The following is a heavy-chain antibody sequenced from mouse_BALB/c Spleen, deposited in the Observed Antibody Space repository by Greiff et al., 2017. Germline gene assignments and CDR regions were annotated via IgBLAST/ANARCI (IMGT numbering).Heavy chain of an antibody. D-gene: IGHD2-4*01. V-gene: IGHV14-3*02. CDR1: GFNIKDTY. Sequence: EVQLQQSGAELVKPGASVKLSCTASGFNIKDTYMHWVKQRPEQGLEWIGRIDPANGNTKYDPKFQGKATIKADTSSNTAYLQLSSLTSEDTAVCYCARITRCAMDYWGQGTSVTVSS. CDR3: ARITRCAMDY. J-gene: IGHJ4*01. CDR2: IDPANGNT.